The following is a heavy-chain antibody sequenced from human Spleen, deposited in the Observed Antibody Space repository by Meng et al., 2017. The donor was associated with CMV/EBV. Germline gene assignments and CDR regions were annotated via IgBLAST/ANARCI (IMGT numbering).Heavy chain of an antibody. Sequence: GESLKISCAASGFSFSNYWMHWVRQVPGKGLVWVSHIDSDGSGTSYADSVKGRFTISRDNSKNTVYLQMNSLRAEDTAVYYCSRTIYDYAKRLEYWGQGTLVTVSS. CDR2: IDSDGSGT. CDR1: GFSFSNYW. D-gene: IGHD3-16*01. V-gene: IGHV3-74*01. CDR3: SRTIYDYAKRLEY. J-gene: IGHJ4*02.